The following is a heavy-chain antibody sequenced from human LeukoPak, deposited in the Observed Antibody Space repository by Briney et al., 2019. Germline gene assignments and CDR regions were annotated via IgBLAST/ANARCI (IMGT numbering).Heavy chain of an antibody. Sequence: SETLSLTCSVSGGSISSYYWSWIRQPPGQGLEWIGYIYSSGNTNYNPSLRSRVTISVDTSKNQFSLKLTSVTAADTAVYYCARQGGLWFGYPGSFDLWGQGTMVTVSS. CDR3: ARQGGLWFGYPGSFDL. V-gene: IGHV4-59*01. D-gene: IGHD3-10*01. CDR1: GGSISSYY. J-gene: IGHJ3*01. CDR2: IYSSGNT.